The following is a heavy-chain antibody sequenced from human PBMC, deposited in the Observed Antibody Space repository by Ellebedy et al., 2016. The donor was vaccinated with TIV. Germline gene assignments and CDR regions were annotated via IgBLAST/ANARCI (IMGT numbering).Heavy chain of an antibody. D-gene: IGHD2-8*01. CDR2: ISSNGRHI. CDR1: GFIFSTYT. CDR3: AREFDNGQPSAFDY. J-gene: IGHJ4*02. Sequence: PGGSLRLSCAASGFIFSTYTMNWVRQAPGKGLEWVSSISSNGRHIYYADSVRARFAISRDNAGGSLWLQMTSLRAEDTALYYCAREFDNGQPSAFDYWGQGILVTVSS. V-gene: IGHV3-21*01.